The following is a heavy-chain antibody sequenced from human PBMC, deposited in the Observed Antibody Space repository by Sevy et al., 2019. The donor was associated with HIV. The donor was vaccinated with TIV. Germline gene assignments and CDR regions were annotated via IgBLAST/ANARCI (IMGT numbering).Heavy chain of an antibody. D-gene: IGHD3-10*01. Sequence: GGPLRLSCAASGFTFSSYSMNWVRQAPGKGLEWVSSISSSSSYIYYADSVKGRFTISRDNAKNSLYLQMNSLRAEDTAVYYCARDLSDYYGSGPEGWGQGTLVTVSS. CDR3: ARDLSDYYGSGPEG. CDR1: GFTFSSYS. CDR2: ISSSSSYI. V-gene: IGHV3-21*01. J-gene: IGHJ4*02.